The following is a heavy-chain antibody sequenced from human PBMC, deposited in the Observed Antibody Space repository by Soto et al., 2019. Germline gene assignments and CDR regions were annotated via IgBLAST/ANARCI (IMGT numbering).Heavy chain of an antibody. CDR3: ARDLGMTGTTQGPNWFDP. Sequence: ASVKVSCKASGYTFTSYGISWVRQAPGQGLEWMGWISAYNGNTNYAQKLQGRVTMTTDTSTSTAYMELRSLRSDDTAVYYCARDLGMTGTTQGPNWFDPWGQGTLVTVSS. V-gene: IGHV1-18*01. D-gene: IGHD1-1*01. CDR2: ISAYNGNT. J-gene: IGHJ5*02. CDR1: GYTFTSYG.